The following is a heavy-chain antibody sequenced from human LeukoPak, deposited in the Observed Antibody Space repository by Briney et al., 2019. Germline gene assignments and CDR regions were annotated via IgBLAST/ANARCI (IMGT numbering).Heavy chain of an antibody. V-gene: IGHV3-30*18. Sequence: GRSLRLSCAASGFTFSSYGMHWVRQAPGKGPEWVAVISYDGSNKYYADSVKGRFTISRDNSKNTLYLQMNSLRAEDTAVYYCAKDRLTIFGVANYYYYYGMDVWGQGTTVTVSS. J-gene: IGHJ6*02. D-gene: IGHD3-3*01. CDR1: GFTFSSYG. CDR2: ISYDGSNK. CDR3: AKDRLTIFGVANYYYYYGMDV.